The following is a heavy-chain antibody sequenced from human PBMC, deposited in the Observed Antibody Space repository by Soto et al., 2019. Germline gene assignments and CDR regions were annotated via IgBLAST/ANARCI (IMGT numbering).Heavy chain of an antibody. CDR3: ARDSWTTVTTARWAFDI. Sequence: QVQLVQSGAEVKKPGSSVKVSCKASGGTFSSYAISWVRQAPGQGLEWMGGIIPIFGTANYAQKFQGRVTMTADESTSTAYMELSSLRSEDTAVYYCARDSWTTVTTARWAFDIWGQGTMVTVSS. V-gene: IGHV1-69*12. D-gene: IGHD4-17*01. J-gene: IGHJ3*02. CDR1: GGTFSSYA. CDR2: IIPIFGTA.